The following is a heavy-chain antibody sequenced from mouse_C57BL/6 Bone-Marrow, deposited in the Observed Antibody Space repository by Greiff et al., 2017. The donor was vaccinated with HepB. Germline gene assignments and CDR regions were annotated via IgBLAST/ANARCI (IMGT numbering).Heavy chain of an antibody. J-gene: IGHJ2*01. V-gene: IGHV3-6*01. CDR1: GYSITSGYY. CDR2: ISYDGSN. D-gene: IGHD4-1*01. CDR3: ARRDLTGDY. Sequence: VQLKESGPGLVKPSQSLSLTCSVTGYSITSGYYWNWIRQFPGNKLEWMGYISYDGSNNYKQSLKNRISITRDTSKNQFFLKLNSVTTEDTATYYCARRDLTGDYWGQGTTLTVSS.